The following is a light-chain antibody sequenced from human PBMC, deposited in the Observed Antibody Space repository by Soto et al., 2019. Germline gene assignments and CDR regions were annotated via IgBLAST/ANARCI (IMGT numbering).Light chain of an antibody. CDR2: EGS. J-gene: IGLJ3*02. Sequence: QSALTQPASVSGSPGQSITISCTGTSSDVGSYKFVSWYQQHPGKAPKPMIYEGSKRPSGVSNRFSGSKSGNTASLTISGLQAEDEADYYCCSYAGDSAWVFGGGTKVTVL. CDR1: SSDVGSYKF. CDR3: CSYAGDSAWV. V-gene: IGLV2-23*01.